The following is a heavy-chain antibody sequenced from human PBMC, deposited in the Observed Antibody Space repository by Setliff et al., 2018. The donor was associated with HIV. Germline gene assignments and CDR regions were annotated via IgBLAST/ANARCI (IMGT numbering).Heavy chain of an antibody. CDR3: VRDSGYDSGWSGTTFDY. CDR1: GGSIRRGDYY. CDR2: ISSSGST. Sequence: SETLSLTCTVSGGSIRRGDYYWSWIRQPAGEGLEWIGQISSSGSTNYNPSLKNRVTLSLDTSKNQFSLKLRSVFAGDTAVYYCVRDSGYDSGWSGTTFDYWGQGTSVTVSS. J-gene: IGHJ4*02. D-gene: IGHD6-19*01. V-gene: IGHV4-61*09.